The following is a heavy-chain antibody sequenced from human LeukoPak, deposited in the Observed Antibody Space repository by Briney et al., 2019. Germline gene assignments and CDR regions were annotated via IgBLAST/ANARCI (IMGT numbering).Heavy chain of an antibody. CDR2: IYYSGST. CDR1: GGSISSGDYY. Sequence: SETLSLTCTVSGGSISSGDYYWSWIRKPPGKGLEWIGYIYYSGSTYYNPSLKSRVTISVDTSKNQFSLKLSSVTAADTAVYYCARGSDYYDSSGLNYFDYWGQGTLVTVSS. CDR3: ARGSDYYDSSGLNYFDY. D-gene: IGHD3-22*01. J-gene: IGHJ4*02. V-gene: IGHV4-30-4*01.